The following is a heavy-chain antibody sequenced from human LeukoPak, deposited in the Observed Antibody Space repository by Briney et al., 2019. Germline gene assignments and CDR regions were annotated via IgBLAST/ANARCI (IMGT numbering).Heavy chain of an antibody. V-gene: IGHV4-34*01. J-gene: IGHJ4*02. D-gene: IGHD3-10*01. CDR1: GGSFSDYY. CDR2: INHSGST. CDR3: ATGSGSYYKPLDY. Sequence: PSETLSLTCAVYGGSFSDYYWSWIRQPPGKGLEWIGEINHSGSTNYNPSLKSRVTISVDTSKNQFSLKLSSVTAADTAVYYCATGSGSYYKPLDYWGQGTLVTVSS.